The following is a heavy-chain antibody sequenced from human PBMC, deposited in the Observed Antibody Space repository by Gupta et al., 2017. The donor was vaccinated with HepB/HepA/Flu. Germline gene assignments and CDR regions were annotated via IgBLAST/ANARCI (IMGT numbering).Heavy chain of an antibody. J-gene: IGHJ4*02. CDR2: ISRGGTVI. Sequence: EVQLVESGGGLVQPGGSLRLSCAASGFTFSTYEMNWVRQAPGKGLEWVSYISRGGTVIYYAESVKGRVTIARDNAKNSLYQQMNSLRAEDTAIYYCERDPTERDYGYVDCWGQGTLVPVSS. CDR1: GFTFSTYE. CDR3: ERDPTERDYGYVDC. D-gene: IGHD4/OR15-4a*01. V-gene: IGHV3-48*03.